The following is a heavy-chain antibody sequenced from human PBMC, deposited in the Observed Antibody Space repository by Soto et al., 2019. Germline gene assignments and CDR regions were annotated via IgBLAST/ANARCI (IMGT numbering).Heavy chain of an antibody. CDR1: GFSLSTSGVG. CDR2: IYWDDDK. J-gene: IGHJ6*02. D-gene: IGHD2-15*01. V-gene: IGHV2-5*02. CDR3: AYLHCSGGSCYWFSFSGMDV. Sequence: QITLKESGPTLVKPTQTLTLTCTFSGFSLSTSGVGGAWIHQPPGKALEWLALIYWDDDKRYRPSLESRLTITKDTSKNQVVLTMTNMDSVDTATYYCAYLHCSGGSCYWFSFSGMDVWGQGTTVTVSS.